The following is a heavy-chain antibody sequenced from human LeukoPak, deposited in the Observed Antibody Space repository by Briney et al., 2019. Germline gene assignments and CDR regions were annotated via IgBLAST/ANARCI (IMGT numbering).Heavy chain of an antibody. Sequence: PGGSLRLSCAASGFTFSTYNMNWVRQAPGKGLEWVSSITSSSSYTFYADSVRGRFTISRDNAKNSLYLQMNSLRAEDTAVYYCARTEVGAFDYYFDYWGQGTLVTVSS. CDR1: GFTFSTYN. D-gene: IGHD1-26*01. CDR3: ARTEVGAFDYYFDY. CDR2: ITSSSSYT. J-gene: IGHJ4*02. V-gene: IGHV3-21*01.